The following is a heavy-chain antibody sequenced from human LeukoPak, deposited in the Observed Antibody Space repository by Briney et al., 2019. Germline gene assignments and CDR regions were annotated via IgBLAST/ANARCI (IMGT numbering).Heavy chain of an antibody. Sequence: SGTLSLTCTVSGGSIRSYHWSWIRQPPGKGLEWIGYIYYSGSTNYNPSLKSRVTISADTSKNQFSLKLSSVTAADTAVYYCARGGPIDPFDYWGQGTLVTVSS. V-gene: IGHV4-59*01. J-gene: IGHJ4*02. CDR1: GGSIRSYH. D-gene: IGHD2-15*01. CDR2: IYYSGST. CDR3: ARGGPIDPFDY.